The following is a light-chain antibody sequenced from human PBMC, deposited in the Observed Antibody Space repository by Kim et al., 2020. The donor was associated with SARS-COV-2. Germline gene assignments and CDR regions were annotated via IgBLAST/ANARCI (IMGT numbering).Light chain of an antibody. V-gene: IGKV3-11*01. Sequence: LSQQEWATLAYKATQNVSSYLAWYQQNPGQAPRLLLYDASNRATGIPARFSGSGSGTDFTLTISSLEPEDFAVYYCQQRSNWPPLTFGGGTKVEI. CDR1: QNVSSY. J-gene: IGKJ4*01. CDR2: DAS. CDR3: QQRSNWPPLT.